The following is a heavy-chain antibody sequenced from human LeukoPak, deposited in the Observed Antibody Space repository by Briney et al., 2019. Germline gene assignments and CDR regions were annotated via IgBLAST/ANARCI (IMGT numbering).Heavy chain of an antibody. D-gene: IGHD5-18*01. Sequence: SETLSLTCSVSGGSISTYYWNWIRQTPGKGLEWIGHISYGNTDYNPSLKSRVTISVDTSKNQFSLKLTSVTAAGTAVYYCARDKAHSYGRYFDPWGQGALVTASS. J-gene: IGHJ5*02. CDR1: GGSISTYY. CDR3: ARDKAHSYGRYFDP. CDR2: ISYGNT. V-gene: IGHV4-59*01.